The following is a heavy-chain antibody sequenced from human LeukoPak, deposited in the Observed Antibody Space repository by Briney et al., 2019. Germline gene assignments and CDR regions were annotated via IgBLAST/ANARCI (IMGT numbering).Heavy chain of an antibody. CDR3: ARGRWEMATKRDAFDI. Sequence: ASVKVSCKASGYTFTGYYMHWVRQAPGQGLEWMGWINPNSGGTNYAQKFQGRVTITADKSTSTAYMELSSLRSEDAAVYYCARGRWEMATKRDAFDIWGQGTMVTVSS. CDR2: INPNSGGT. V-gene: IGHV1-2*02. J-gene: IGHJ3*02. CDR1: GYTFTGYY. D-gene: IGHD5-24*01.